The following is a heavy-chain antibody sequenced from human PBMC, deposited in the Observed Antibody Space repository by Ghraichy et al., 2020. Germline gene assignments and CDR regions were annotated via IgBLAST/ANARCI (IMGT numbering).Heavy chain of an antibody. CDR1: GGSISSYY. J-gene: IGHJ4*02. Sequence: SETLSLTCTVSGGSISSYYWSWIRQPPGKRLEWIGYAYYSGSTNYNPSLKSRVTISVDTSKNQFSLKVRSVTAADTAVYYCARGHIVADHWGQGTLVTVSS. CDR2: AYYSGST. V-gene: IGHV4-59*01. D-gene: IGHD2-21*01. CDR3: ARGHIVADH.